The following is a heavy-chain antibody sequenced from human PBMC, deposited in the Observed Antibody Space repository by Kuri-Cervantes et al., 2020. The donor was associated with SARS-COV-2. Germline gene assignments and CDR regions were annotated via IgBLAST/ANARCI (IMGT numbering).Heavy chain of an antibody. Sequence: KVSCKGSGYSFTSYWIGWVRQMPGKGLEWMGIIYPGDSDTRYSPSLQGQVTISADKSISTAYLQWSSLKASDTAMYYCARRRDFWSGSPFDYWGQGTLVTVSS. CDR2: IYPGDSDT. V-gene: IGHV5-51*01. CDR1: GYSFTSYW. J-gene: IGHJ4*02. CDR3: ARRRDFWSGSPFDY. D-gene: IGHD3-3*01.